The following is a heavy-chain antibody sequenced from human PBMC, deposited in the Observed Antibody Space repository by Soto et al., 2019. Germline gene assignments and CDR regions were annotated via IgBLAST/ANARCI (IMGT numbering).Heavy chain of an antibody. CDR1: GDSISSYY. Sequence: QVQLQESGPGLVKPSETLSLTCSVSGDSISSYYWSWIRQPPGKGLEWIGYVYYSGSTNYNPSLKSRVTMSVDTTKNQFSLKLSSVTAADTAMYYCARGVRLGYGQPPQLDYWGQGTLVTVSS. CDR2: VYYSGST. J-gene: IGHJ4*02. CDR3: ARGVRLGYGQPPQLDY. D-gene: IGHD5-12*01. V-gene: IGHV4-59*01.